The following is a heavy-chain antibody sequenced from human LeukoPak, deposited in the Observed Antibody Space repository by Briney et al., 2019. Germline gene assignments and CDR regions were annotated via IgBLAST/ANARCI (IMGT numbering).Heavy chain of an antibody. CDR3: ARGDSSSLYWGDY. CDR2: ISPYNGNT. J-gene: IGHJ4*02. V-gene: IGHV1-18*04. CDR1: GYTFTSYG. Sequence: ASVKVSCKASGYTFTSYGITWVRQAPGPGVEGMGWISPYNGNTNHAPKLQGRVTMTTDTSTSTAYMELRSRRSDDTAVYYCARGDSSSLYWGDYWGQGTLVTVSS. D-gene: IGHD6-13*01.